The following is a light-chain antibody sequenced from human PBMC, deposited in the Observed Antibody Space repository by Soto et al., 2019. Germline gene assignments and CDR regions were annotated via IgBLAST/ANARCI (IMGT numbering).Light chain of an antibody. CDR1: NIGSKS. CDR2: YNT. CDR3: QVWDSSGDHPL. V-gene: IGLV3-21*04. J-gene: IGLJ2*01. Sequence: SYELTQAPSVSVAPGKTASIMCRGNNIGSKSVHWYQQKPGQAPVQVINYNTDRPSGIPERFSGTNSGNTATLTISRVEAGDEADYYCQVWDSSGDHPLFGGGTKLTVL.